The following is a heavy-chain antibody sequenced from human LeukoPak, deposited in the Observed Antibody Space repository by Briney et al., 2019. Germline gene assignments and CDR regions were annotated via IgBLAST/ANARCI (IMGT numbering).Heavy chain of an antibody. CDR2: INPSGGST. J-gene: IGHJ4*02. V-gene: IGHV1-46*01. CDR1: GGTFSSYA. D-gene: IGHD6-6*01. Sequence: GASVKVSCKASGGTFSSYAISWVRQAPGQGLEWMGIINPSGGSTSYAQKLQGRVTMTRDTSTSTVYMELSSLRSEDTAVYYCARALEYFDYWGQGTLVTVSS. CDR3: ARALEYFDY.